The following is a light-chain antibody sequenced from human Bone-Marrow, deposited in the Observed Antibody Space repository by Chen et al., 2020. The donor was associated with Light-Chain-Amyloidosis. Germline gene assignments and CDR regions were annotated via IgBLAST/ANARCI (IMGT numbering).Light chain of an antibody. CDR1: QTLVHSDGNTY. V-gene: IGKV2-24*01. J-gene: IGKJ3*01. CDR3: MQSTQFPFT. CDR2: KVS. Sequence: DIVMTHTPLSLRVHLGQPPSISCRSGQTLVHSDGNTYLSWLHQRAGQPPRLLIHKVSNRFSGVPDRFSGSGAGTDFTLKISRVEAEDVGIYYCMQSTQFPFTFGPGTTVGV.